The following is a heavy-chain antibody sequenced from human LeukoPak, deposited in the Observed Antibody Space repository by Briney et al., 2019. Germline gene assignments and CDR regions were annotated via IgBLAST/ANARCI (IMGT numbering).Heavy chain of an antibody. D-gene: IGHD3-22*01. CDR1: GGSFSSYY. Sequence: SETLSLTCTVSGGSFSSYYWSWVRQPPGKGLEWIGYIYYSGSTNYNPSLKSRVTISVDTSKNQFSLKLSSVTAADTAVYYCARVYDSSGYYPYYYYGMDVWGQGTTVTVSS. V-gene: IGHV4-59*08. CDR3: ARVYDSSGYYPYYYYGMDV. J-gene: IGHJ6*02. CDR2: IYYSGST.